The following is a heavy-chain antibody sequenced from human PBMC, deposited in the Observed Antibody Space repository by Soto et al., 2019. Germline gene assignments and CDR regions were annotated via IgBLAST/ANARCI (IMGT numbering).Heavy chain of an antibody. V-gene: IGHV5-51*01. CDR2: IYPGDSDT. D-gene: IGHD3-16*02. CDR3: ARLQYRYYGMDV. J-gene: IGHJ6*02. CDR1: GYCFTSYW. Sequence: SLETCCKGTGYCFTSYWNGWVRAMRGKGLEWMGNIYPGDSDTRYSPSFPGQVTISADKSISTAYLQWSSLKASDTAMYYCARLQYRYYGMDVWGQGTTVTVSS.